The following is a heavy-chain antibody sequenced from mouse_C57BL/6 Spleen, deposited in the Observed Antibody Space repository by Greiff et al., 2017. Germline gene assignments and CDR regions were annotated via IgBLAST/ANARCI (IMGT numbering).Heavy chain of an antibody. CDR2: IWSGGST. D-gene: IGHD2-4*01. Sequence: QVQLKQSGPGLVQPSQSLSITCTVSGFSLTSYGVHWVRQSPGKGLEWLGVIWSGGSTDYNAAFISRLSISKDNSKSQVFFKMNSLQADVTAIYYCASLIYYDYDDAMDYWGQGTSVTVSS. J-gene: IGHJ4*01. V-gene: IGHV2-2*01. CDR1: GFSLTSYG. CDR3: ASLIYYDYDDAMDY.